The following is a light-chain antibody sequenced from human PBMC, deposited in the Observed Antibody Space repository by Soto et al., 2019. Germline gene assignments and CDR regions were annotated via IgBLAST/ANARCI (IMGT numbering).Light chain of an antibody. V-gene: IGKV3-20*01. J-gene: IGKJ1*01. CDR2: GAS. CDR1: QSISSSY. Sequence: EIVLTQSPGTLSLSPGERATLSCRASQSISSSYLAWYQQKPGQAPRLLIYGASSRATGIPDRFSGSGSGTDFPLIISRLEPEDFAVYYCQQYGSSFSTFGQGTKVEIK. CDR3: QQYGSSFST.